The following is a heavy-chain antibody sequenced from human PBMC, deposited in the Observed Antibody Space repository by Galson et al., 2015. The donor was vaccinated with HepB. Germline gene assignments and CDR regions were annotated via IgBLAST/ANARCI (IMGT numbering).Heavy chain of an antibody. D-gene: IGHD3-3*01. CDR3: ARDQCAVHDFRGGYYYGMDV. CDR2: ISYDGSNK. V-gene: IGHV3-30*04. Sequence: SLRLSCAASGFTFSSYAMHWVRQAPGKGLEWVAVISYDGSNKYYADSVKGRFTIARDNSKNTLYLQMNSLRAEDTAVYYCARDQCAVHDFRGGYYYGMDVWGQGTTVTVSS. J-gene: IGHJ6*02. CDR1: GFTFSSYA.